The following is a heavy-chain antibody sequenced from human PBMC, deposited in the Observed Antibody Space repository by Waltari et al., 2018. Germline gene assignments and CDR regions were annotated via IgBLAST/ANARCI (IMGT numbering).Heavy chain of an antibody. V-gene: IGHV4-39*07. CDR2: IYYSGST. D-gene: IGHD6-19*01. Sequence: QLQLQESGPGLVKPSETLSLTCTVSGGSISSSSYYWGWIRQPPGKGLEWIGSIYYSGSTYYNPSLKSRVTISVDTSKNQFSLKLSSVTAADTAVYYCARVGAAVAGPLCDYWGQGTLVTVSS. CDR3: ARVGAAVAGPLCDY. J-gene: IGHJ4*02. CDR1: GGSISSSSYY.